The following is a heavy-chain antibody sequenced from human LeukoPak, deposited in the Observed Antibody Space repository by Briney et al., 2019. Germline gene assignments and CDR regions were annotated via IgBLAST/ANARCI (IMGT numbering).Heavy chain of an antibody. CDR3: ARRVKVGAISRFDY. D-gene: IGHD1-26*01. Sequence: SETLSLTCTASGGTISSYYWSWVRQPPGKGLEWIGYIYYSGSTTYNPSLKRRVTISVDTSKNQFSLKLSSVTAADTSVYYCARRVKVGAISRFDYWGQGTLVTVSS. CDR1: GGTISSYY. V-gene: IGHV4-59*08. CDR2: IYYSGST. J-gene: IGHJ4*02.